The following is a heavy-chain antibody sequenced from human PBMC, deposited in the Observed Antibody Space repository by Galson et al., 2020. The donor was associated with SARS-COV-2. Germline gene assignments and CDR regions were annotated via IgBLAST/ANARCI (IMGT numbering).Heavy chain of an antibody. V-gene: IGHV2-70*11. D-gene: IGHD3-16*01. CDR3: ARSEVAMLIGFDY. CDR2: IDLYDDQ. Sequence: SGPTLIKPTHTLTLTCTFSRFSLSTSGMCVAWIRQPPGKSLEWLARIDLYDDQYYRPSLQPRLTIDKDTSQNQVLLTMTNMDPVNTATYYCARSEVAMLIGFDYWGQGTLVNVSS. CDR1: RFSLSTSGMC. J-gene: IGHJ4*02.